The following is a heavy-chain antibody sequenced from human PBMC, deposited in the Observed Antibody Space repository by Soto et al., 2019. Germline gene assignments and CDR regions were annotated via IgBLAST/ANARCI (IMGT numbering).Heavy chain of an antibody. J-gene: IGHJ4*02. D-gene: IGHD6-6*01. CDR3: ARAPYSSSSVIAFFDY. Sequence: GWSLRLSCAASGFTFSSYAMHWVRQAPGKGLEWVAVISYDGSNKYYADPVKGRFTISRDNSKNTLYLQMNSLRAEDTAVYYCARAPYSSSSVIAFFDYWGQGTLVTVSS. CDR2: ISYDGSNK. CDR1: GFTFSSYA. V-gene: IGHV3-30-3*01.